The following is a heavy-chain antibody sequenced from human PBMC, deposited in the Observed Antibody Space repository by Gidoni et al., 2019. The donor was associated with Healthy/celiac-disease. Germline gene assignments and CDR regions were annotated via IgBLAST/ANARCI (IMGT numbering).Heavy chain of an antibody. Sequence: QVQLVESGGGVVQPGRSLRLSCAASGFTFSSYGMHWVRQAPGKGLEWVAVISYDGSNKYYADSVKGRFTISRDNSKNTLYLQMNSLRAEDTAVYYCAKDRELGILDYWGQGTLVTVSS. CDR2: ISYDGSNK. D-gene: IGHD7-27*01. V-gene: IGHV3-30*18. CDR3: AKDRELGILDY. CDR1: GFTFSSYG. J-gene: IGHJ4*02.